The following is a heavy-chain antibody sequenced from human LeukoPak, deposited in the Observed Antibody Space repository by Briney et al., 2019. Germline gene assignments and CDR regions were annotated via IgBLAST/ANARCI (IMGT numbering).Heavy chain of an antibody. D-gene: IGHD6-13*01. CDR2: ISGSGSTT. CDR3: ARKRSNRIAAAGEDY. J-gene: IGHJ4*02. Sequence: GGSLRLSCAASGFTFSSHAMSWVRQAPGKGLEWVSGISGSGSTTYYADSVKGRFTISRDHSKNTLFLQMNSLRAEDTAVYYCARKRSNRIAAAGEDYWGQGTLVTVSS. V-gene: IGHV3-23*01. CDR1: GFTFSSHA.